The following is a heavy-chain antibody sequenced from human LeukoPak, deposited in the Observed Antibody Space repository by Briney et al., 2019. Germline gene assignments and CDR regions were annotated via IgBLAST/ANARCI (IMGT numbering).Heavy chain of an antibody. CDR3: ARLRPPVWGSYYPGHGPKPDHYYYYMDV. D-gene: IGHD3-16*01. Sequence: PSETLSLTCTVSGGSISSYYWSWIRQPPGKGLEWIGYIYYSGSTNYNPSLKSRVTISVDTSKNQFSLKLSSVTAADTAVYYCARLRPPVWGSYYPGHGPKPDHYYYYMDVWGKGTTVTVSS. CDR1: GGSISSYY. J-gene: IGHJ6*03. V-gene: IGHV4-59*01. CDR2: IYYSGST.